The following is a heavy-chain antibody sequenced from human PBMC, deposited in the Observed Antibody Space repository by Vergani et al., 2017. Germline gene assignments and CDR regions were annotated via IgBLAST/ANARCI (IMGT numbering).Heavy chain of an antibody. V-gene: IGHV3-23*01. CDR1: GFTFSSYA. CDR3: AKEGDYYGSVSSPHAFDI. Sequence: EVQLLESGGGLVQPGGSLRLSCAASGFTFSSYAMSWVRQAPGKGLEWVSAISGSGGSTYYADSVKGRFTISRDNSKNTLYLQMNSLRAEDTAVYYCAKEGDYYGSVSSPHAFDIWGQGTMVTVSS. J-gene: IGHJ3*02. D-gene: IGHD3-10*01. CDR2: ISGSGGST.